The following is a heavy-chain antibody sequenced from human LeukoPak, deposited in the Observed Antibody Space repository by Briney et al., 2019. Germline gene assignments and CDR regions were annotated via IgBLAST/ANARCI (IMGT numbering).Heavy chain of an antibody. CDR1: GFTFSNYW. D-gene: IGHD2-15*01. V-gene: IGHV3-7*01. J-gene: IGHJ3*01. Sequence: GGSLRLSCGASGFTFSNYWMSWVRQAPGKGLEWVINISQDGSGKNYADSVEGRFTISRDNAENTLYLQMNSLRPEDTALYYCARSQSGVFDVWGQGTMVIVSS. CDR3: ARSQSGVFDV. CDR2: ISQDGSGK.